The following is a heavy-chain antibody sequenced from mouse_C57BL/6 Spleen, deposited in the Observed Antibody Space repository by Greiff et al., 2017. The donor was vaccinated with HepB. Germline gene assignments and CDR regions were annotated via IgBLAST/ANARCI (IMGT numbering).Heavy chain of an antibody. J-gene: IGHJ2*01. CDR1: GFTFSSYA. CDR2: ISDGGSYT. Sequence: EVQVVESGGGLVKPGGSLKLSCAASGFTFSSYAMSWVRQTPEKRLEWVATISDGGSYTYYPDNVKGRFTISRENAKNNLYLQMSHLKSEDTAMYYCARNYGFDYWGQGTTLTVSS. V-gene: IGHV5-4*01. CDR3: ARNYGFDY. D-gene: IGHD1-1*01.